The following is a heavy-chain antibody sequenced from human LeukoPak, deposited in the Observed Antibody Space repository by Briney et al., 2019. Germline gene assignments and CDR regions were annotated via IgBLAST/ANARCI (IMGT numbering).Heavy chain of an antibody. D-gene: IGHD4-11*01. CDR1: GGSISTYY. V-gene: IGHV4-4*07. J-gene: IGHJ3*02. CDR3: ARGRETDYSNYSGAFDI. Sequence: PSETLSLTCTVSGGSISTYYWTWIRQPAGKGLEWIGRIYTSGSTNYNPSLKSRLTISVDTSKNQFSLKLSSVTAADTAVYYCARGRETDYSNYSGAFDIWGQGTMVTVSS. CDR2: IYTSGST.